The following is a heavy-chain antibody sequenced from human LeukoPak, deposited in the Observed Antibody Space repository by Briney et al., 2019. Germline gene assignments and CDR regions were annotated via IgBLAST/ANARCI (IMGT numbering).Heavy chain of an antibody. CDR3: VKFRGQLLSSYYFDY. D-gene: IGHD2-2*01. CDR1: GFTFSSYG. Sequence: PGGSLRLSCAASGFTFSSYGMHWVRQAPGKGLEWVAVISYDGSNKYYADSVKGRFTISRDNSKNTLYLQMNSLRGEDTAVYYCVKFRGQLLSSYYFDYWGQGTLVTVSS. V-gene: IGHV3-30*18. CDR2: ISYDGSNK. J-gene: IGHJ4*02.